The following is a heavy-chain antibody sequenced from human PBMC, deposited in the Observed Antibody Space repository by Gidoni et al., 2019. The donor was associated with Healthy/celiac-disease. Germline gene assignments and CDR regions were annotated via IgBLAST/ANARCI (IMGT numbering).Heavy chain of an antibody. CDR2: IYWDDDK. CDR3: AHAGGGSGSYMPAWKYFQH. D-gene: IGHD3-10*01. V-gene: IGHV2-5*02. J-gene: IGHJ1*01. CDR1: GFSLSTSGVG. Sequence: QITLKESGPTLVKPTQTLTLTCTFSGFSLSTSGVGVGWIRQPPGKALEWLALIYWDDDKRYSPSLKSRLTITKDTSKNQVVLTMTNMDPVDTATYYCAHAGGGSGSYMPAWKYFQHWGQGTLVTVSS.